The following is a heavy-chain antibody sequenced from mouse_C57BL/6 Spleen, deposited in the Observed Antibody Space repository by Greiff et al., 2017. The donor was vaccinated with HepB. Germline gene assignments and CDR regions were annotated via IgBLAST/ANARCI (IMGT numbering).Heavy chain of an antibody. D-gene: IGHD2-1*01. J-gene: IGHJ4*01. CDR1: GYTFTNYW. V-gene: IGHV1-63*01. CDR3: ASWGNYFGDY. CDR2: IYPGGGYT. Sequence: QVQLQQSGAELVRPGPSVKMSCKASGYTFTNYWIGWAKQRPGHGLEWIGDIYPGGGYTNYNEKFKGKATLTADKSSSTAYMQFSSLTSEDSAIYYCASWGNYFGDYWGQGTSVTVSS.